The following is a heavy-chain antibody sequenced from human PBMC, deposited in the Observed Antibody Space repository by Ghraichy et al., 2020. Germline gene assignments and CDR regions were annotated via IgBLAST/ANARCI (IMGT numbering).Heavy chain of an antibody. V-gene: IGHV3-23*01. J-gene: IGHJ4*02. CDR1: GFTFSSYA. CDR2: ISGSGGST. Sequence: GGSLRLSCAASGFTFSSYAMSWVRQAPGKGLEWVSAISGSGGSTYYADSVKGRFTISRDNSKNTLYLQMNSLRAEDTAVYCCAKDQVYKGYSSGWYWNYWGQGTLVTVSS. D-gene: IGHD6-19*01. CDR3: AKDQVYKGYSSGWYWNY.